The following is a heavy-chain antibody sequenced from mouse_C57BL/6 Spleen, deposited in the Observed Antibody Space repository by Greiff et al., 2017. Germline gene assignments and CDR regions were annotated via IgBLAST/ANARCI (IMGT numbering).Heavy chain of an antibody. CDR2: ISYSGST. J-gene: IGHJ1*03. CDR1: GYSITSDY. V-gene: IGHV3-8*01. D-gene: IGHD2-3*01. Sequence: EVQLQQSGPGLAKPSQTLSLTCSVTGYSITSDYWNWIRKFPGNKLEYMGYISYSGSTYYNPSLKSRISITRDTSKNQYYLQLNSVTTEDTATYYCARSLSNDGYYHWYFDVWGTGTTVTVSS. CDR3: ARSLSNDGYYHWYFDV.